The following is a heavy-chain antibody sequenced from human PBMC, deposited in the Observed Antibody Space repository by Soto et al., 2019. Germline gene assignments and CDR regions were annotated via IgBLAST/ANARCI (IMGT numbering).Heavy chain of an antibody. CDR2: ISSDGSDK. CDR1: GFTFSNFG. CDR3: VRGSDVARQELDY. Sequence: ESGGGVVQPGRSLRLSCAASGFTFSNFGMHWVRQAPGKGLEWVAAISSDGSDKYYLDSVKGRFIISRDNSKNTLFLQMNSLRFEDTAVYYCVRGSDVARQELDYWGQGTLVTVSS. V-gene: IGHV3-30*03. D-gene: IGHD2-15*01. J-gene: IGHJ4*02.